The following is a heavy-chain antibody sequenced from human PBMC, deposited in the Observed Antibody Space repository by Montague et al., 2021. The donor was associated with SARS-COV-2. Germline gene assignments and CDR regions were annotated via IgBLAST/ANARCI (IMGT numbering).Heavy chain of an antibody. Sequence: SETLSLTCTVSGDSISSGGSFWGWIRQPAGKGLEWIASIHIGGTSYLXPCLKSRVTISIDSSKNQFSLNVTSVTAADTAVYFCARSRDWYLGNWGQGTLATVSS. V-gene: IGHV4-39*07. CDR3: ARSRDWYLGN. CDR2: IHIGGTS. D-gene: IGHD3-9*01. J-gene: IGHJ4*02. CDR1: GDSISSGGSF.